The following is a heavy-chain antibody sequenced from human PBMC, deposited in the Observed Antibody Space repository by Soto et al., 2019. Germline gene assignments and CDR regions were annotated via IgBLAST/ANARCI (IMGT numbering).Heavy chain of an antibody. J-gene: IGHJ4*02. CDR3: SRGPSGDPLGN. V-gene: IGHV4-31*08. Sequence: QVQLQESGPGLVKPSQTLSLTCTVSGGSISTGGYYWTWIRQHPGKGLEWIGYIYYSGSTYYNPSLKRRVNISSDTSKNPLSPKPNFVTAAETAVYYRSRGPSGDPLGNRGQGTLVTVSS. CDR1: GGSISTGGYY. D-gene: IGHD3-10*01. CDR2: IYYSGST.